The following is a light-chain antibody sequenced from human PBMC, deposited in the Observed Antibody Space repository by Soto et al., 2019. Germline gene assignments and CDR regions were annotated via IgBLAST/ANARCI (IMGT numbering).Light chain of an antibody. CDR2: EVN. CDR3: TSHAGTINFPYI. CDR1: SSDVGAYNY. V-gene: IGLV2-8*01. J-gene: IGLJ1*01. Sequence: QSVLTQPPSASGYPGQSVTISCTGTSSDVGAYNYVSWYQHHPGKAPKLMVYEVNKRPSGVPDRFSGSKSGNTASLTVSGLQAEDEADYYCTSHAGTINFPYISGTGTKVTAL.